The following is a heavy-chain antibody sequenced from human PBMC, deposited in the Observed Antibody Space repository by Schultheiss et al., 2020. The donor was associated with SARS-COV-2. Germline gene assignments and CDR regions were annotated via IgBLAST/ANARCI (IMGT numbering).Heavy chain of an antibody. V-gene: IGHV4-61*02. Sequence: SETLSLTCTVSGGSISSGSYYWSWIRQPAGKGLEWIGRIYTSGSTYYNPSLKSLVTISVDTSKNQFSLKLSSVTAADTAVYFCARRYYGGTYFDYWGQGTLVTVSS. J-gene: IGHJ4*02. CDR2: IYTSGST. CDR3: ARRYYGGTYFDY. CDR1: GGSISSGSYY. D-gene: IGHD4-23*01.